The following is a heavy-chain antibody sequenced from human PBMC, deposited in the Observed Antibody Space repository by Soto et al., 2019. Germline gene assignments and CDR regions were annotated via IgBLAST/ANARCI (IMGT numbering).Heavy chain of an antibody. CDR2: ISSGGSVI. Sequence: GSLRLSCAASGFPFSTYTMNWVRQAPGKGLVWVSCISSGGSVIYYGDSVKGRFTISRDNARNTLYLQMNSLRVEDTAVYYCARAGNFRFDYWGLGTLVTVSS. CDR1: GFPFSTYT. J-gene: IGHJ4*02. CDR3: ARAGNFRFDY. V-gene: IGHV3-21*01. D-gene: IGHD3-3*01.